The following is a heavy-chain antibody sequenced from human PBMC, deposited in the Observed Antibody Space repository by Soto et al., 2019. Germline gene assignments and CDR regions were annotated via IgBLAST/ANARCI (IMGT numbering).Heavy chain of an antibody. D-gene: IGHD5-12*01. V-gene: IGHV1-46*03. CDR3: ASFLGIVVATDAFDI. CDR2: INPSGGST. J-gene: IGHJ3*02. Sequence: ASVKVSCKASGYTFTSYYMHWVRQAPGQGLEWMGIINPSGGSTSYAQKFQGRVTMTRDTSTSTVYMELSSLRSEDTAVYYCASFLGIVVATDAFDICGQRTMVPVS. CDR1: GYTFTSYY.